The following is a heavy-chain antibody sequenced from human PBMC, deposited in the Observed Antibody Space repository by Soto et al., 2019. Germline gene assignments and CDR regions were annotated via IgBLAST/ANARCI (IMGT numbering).Heavy chain of an antibody. Sequence: SGKFSCNASRGPFGSYAISWVRHTPGTWLEWLGGIIPIFGTANYAQKFQGSVTITPDESTSTADRELSSLRPEDTAVYYCARESKTRSYYDTSGYLDTHYGIDVWGQGTTVTVSS. CDR2: IIPIFGTA. V-gene: IGHV1-69*13. CDR3: ARESKTRSYYDTSGYLDTHYGIDV. J-gene: IGHJ6*02. D-gene: IGHD3-22*01. CDR1: RGPFGSYA.